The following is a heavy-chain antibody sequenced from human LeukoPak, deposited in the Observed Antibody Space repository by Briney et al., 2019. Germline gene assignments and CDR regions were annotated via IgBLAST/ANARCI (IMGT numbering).Heavy chain of an antibody. CDR2: IYYSGST. V-gene: IGHV4-59*01. J-gene: IGHJ4*02. CDR1: GGSISSYY. Sequence: SETLSLTCTVSGGSISSYYWSWIRQPPGKGLEWVGYIYYSGSTNYTPSLKSRVTISVDTSKNQFSLKLSSVTAADTAVYYCARGHGRGSWGFDYGGQGTLVTVSS. D-gene: IGHD2-15*01. CDR3: ARGHGRGSWGFDY.